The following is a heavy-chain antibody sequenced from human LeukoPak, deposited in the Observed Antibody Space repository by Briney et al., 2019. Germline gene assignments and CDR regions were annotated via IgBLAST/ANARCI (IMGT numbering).Heavy chain of an antibody. V-gene: IGHV4-34*01. Sequence: PSETLSLTCAVYGGSFSGYYWSWIRQPPGKGLEWIGEINHRGSTNYNPSLKSRVAISLDISKNQFSLKLNSVTAADTAVYYCARTGSVYDPKYYYYYYYMDVWGKGTTVTVSS. CDR3: ARTGSVYDPKYYYYYYYMDV. CDR2: INHRGST. CDR1: GGSFSGYY. D-gene: IGHD5/OR15-5a*01. J-gene: IGHJ6*03.